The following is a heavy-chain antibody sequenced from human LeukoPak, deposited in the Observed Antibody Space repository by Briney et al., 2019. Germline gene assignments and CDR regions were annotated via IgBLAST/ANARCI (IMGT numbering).Heavy chain of an antibody. CDR2: INWNGGST. Sequence: GGSLRLPCAASGFTFDDYGMSWVRQAPGKGLEWVSGINWNGGSTGYADSVKGRFTISRDNAKNSLYLQMDSLRAEDTALYYCARDRVVVAATLIYFDYWGQGTLVTVSS. V-gene: IGHV3-20*04. CDR3: ARDRVVVAATLIYFDY. J-gene: IGHJ4*02. CDR1: GFTFDDYG. D-gene: IGHD2-15*01.